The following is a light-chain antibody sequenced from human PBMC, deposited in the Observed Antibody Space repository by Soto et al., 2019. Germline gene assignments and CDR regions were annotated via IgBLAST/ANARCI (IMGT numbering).Light chain of an antibody. J-gene: IGLJ1*01. Sequence: QSVLTQPPSASGSPGQSVTISCTGTKNDIGVYDFVSWYQHHPAKAPRLIIYEVVQRPSGVPDRFSGSKSGNTASLTVSGLPAADEADYFCNSYADSNYYLFGSGKKVTV. V-gene: IGLV2-8*01. CDR2: EVV. CDR1: KNDIGVYDF. CDR3: NSYADSNYYL.